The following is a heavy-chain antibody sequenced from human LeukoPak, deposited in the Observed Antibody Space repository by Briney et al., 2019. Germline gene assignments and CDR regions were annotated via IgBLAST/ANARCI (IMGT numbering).Heavy chain of an antibody. Sequence: GGSLRLSCAASGFTVSSNYMSWVRQAPGKGLEWFSAISGSGGSTYYADSVKGRFTISRDNSKNTLYLQMNSLRAEDTAVYYCAKLAYGSGSYDLLYGMDVWGQGTTVTVSS. V-gene: IGHV3-23*01. CDR3: AKLAYGSGSYDLLYGMDV. J-gene: IGHJ6*02. D-gene: IGHD3-10*01. CDR2: ISGSGGST. CDR1: GFTVSSNY.